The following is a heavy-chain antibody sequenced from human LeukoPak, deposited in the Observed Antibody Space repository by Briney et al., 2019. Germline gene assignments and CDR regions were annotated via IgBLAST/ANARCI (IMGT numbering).Heavy chain of an antibody. J-gene: IGHJ4*02. CDR2: ISSSSSYI. CDR3: ATGLVIMSFDY. V-gene: IGHV3-21*01. Sequence: GGSLRLSCAASGFTFSSNSMNWVRQAPGKGLEWVSSISSSSSYIYYADSVKGRFTISRDNAKNPLSLQMNSLRAEDTAVYYCATGLVIMSFDYWGQGTLVTVSS. D-gene: IGHD3/OR15-3a*01. CDR1: GFTFSSNS.